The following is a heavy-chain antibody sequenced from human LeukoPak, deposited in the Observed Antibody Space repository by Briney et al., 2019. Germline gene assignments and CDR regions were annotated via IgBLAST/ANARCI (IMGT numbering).Heavy chain of an antibody. Sequence: ASVNVSCKASGYTFTSYGISWVRQAPGQGLEWMGWISAYNGNTNYAQKLQGRVTMTTDTSTSTAYMELRSLRSDDTAVYYCARDIVVVVAGNWFDPWGQGTLVTVSS. CDR1: GYTFTSYG. D-gene: IGHD2-15*01. CDR2: ISAYNGNT. J-gene: IGHJ5*02. CDR3: ARDIVVVVAGNWFDP. V-gene: IGHV1-18*01.